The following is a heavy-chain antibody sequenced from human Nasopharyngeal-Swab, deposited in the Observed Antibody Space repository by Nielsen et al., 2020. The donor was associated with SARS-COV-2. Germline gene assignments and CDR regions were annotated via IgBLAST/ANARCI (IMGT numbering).Heavy chain of an antibody. Sequence: SETLSLTCTVSGGSISSYYWSWIRQPPGKGLEWIGYIYYSGSTNYNPSLKSRVTISVDTSKNQFSLKLSSVTAADTAVYYCARDGAMRYCSSTSCSPGGGMDVWGQGTTVTVSS. V-gene: IGHV4-59*01. CDR2: IYYSGST. CDR3: ARDGAMRYCSSTSCSPGGGMDV. CDR1: GGSISSYY. J-gene: IGHJ6*02. D-gene: IGHD2-2*01.